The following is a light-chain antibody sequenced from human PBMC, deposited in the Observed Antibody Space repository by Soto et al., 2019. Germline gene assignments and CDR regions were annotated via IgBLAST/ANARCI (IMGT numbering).Light chain of an antibody. Sequence: EIVLTQSPGTLSLSPGERATLSCRASQNVRDSYLAWYQQKPGQAPSLLLYDTSTRATGVPDRFSGSGSGTDFALTISRVEPEDFALYFCPQYGSSPGTFGQGTKVEI. CDR3: PQYGSSPGT. CDR2: DTS. J-gene: IGKJ1*01. CDR1: QNVRDSY. V-gene: IGKV3-20*01.